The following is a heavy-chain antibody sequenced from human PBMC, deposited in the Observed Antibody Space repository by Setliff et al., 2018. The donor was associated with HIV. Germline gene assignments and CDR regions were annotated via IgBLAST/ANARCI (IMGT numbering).Heavy chain of an antibody. V-gene: IGHV1-2*06. CDR2: IHPNTGST. CDR3: ARVDCSSTRCYAFDI. CDR1: GYTFTAYY. D-gene: IGHD2-2*01. J-gene: IGHJ3*02. Sequence: VASVKVSCKTSGYTFTAYYIYWVRQAPGHGLELMGRIHPNTGSTNYLQEFQGRVTMTRDTSISAAYMELSRLRSDDTAVYYCARVDCSSTRCYAFDIWGQGTMVTVSS.